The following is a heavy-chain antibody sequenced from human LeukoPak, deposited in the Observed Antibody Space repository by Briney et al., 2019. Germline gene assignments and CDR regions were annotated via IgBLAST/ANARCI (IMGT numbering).Heavy chain of an antibody. J-gene: IGHJ4*02. CDR2: ISSSGSTI. Sequence: SGGSLRLSCAASGFTFSDYYMSWIRQAPGKGLEWVSYISSSGSTIYYADSVKGRFTISRDNSKNTSYLQMNSLRAEDTAVYYCAKGNYYDSSGYYWGQGTLVTVSS. D-gene: IGHD3-22*01. CDR3: AKGNYYDSSGYY. V-gene: IGHV3-11*01. CDR1: GFTFSDYY.